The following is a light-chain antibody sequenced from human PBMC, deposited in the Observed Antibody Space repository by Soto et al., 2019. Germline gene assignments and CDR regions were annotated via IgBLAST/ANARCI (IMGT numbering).Light chain of an antibody. V-gene: IGLV2-14*01. CDR1: SSDVGGYNY. CDR3: SSCTTSSTLYV. J-gene: IGLJ1*01. CDR2: DVT. Sequence: QSVLTQPASVSGSPGQPITISCTGTSSDVGGYNYVSWYQQHPGKAPKLMIYDVTNRPSGVSNRFSGSKSGNTASLTISGLQAEDEADYYCSSCTTSSTLYVFGTGTRSPS.